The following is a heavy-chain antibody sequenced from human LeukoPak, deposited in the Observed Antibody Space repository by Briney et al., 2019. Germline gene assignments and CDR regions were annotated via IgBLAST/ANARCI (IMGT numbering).Heavy chain of an antibody. J-gene: IGHJ4*02. Sequence: GSSLRLSCAASKFTFSSYDMHWVRQAPGKGLEWVAVISYDGSNKFYADSVKGRFTISRDNSKNTLYLQMNSLRAEDTAVYYCVKDAGDYGHFFGYWGQGTLVTVSS. CDR1: KFTFSSYD. V-gene: IGHV3-30*18. CDR3: VKDAGDYGHFFGY. D-gene: IGHD4-17*01. CDR2: ISYDGSNK.